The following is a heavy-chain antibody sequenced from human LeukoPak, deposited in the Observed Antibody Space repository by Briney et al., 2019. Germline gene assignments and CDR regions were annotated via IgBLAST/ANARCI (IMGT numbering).Heavy chain of an antibody. J-gene: IGHJ4*02. Sequence: GRSLRLSCAASGFTFSSYSMHWVRQAPGKGLEWVAVISYDGSNKYYADSVKGRFTISRDNAKNSLYLQMNSLRAEDTAVYYCARESIAAAGTGFDYWGQGTLVTVSS. CDR3: ARESIAAAGTGFDY. V-gene: IGHV3-30-3*01. D-gene: IGHD6-13*01. CDR2: ISYDGSNK. CDR1: GFTFSSYS.